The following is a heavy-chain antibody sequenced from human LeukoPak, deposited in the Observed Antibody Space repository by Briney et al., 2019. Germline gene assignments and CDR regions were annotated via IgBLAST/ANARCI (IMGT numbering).Heavy chain of an antibody. V-gene: IGHV4-59*08. Sequence: SETLSLTCTVSSGSISTYYWSWIRQSPGKGLEWMGYIFHSGSTTYNPSLCSRLTISVDTSKNQFSLALRSVTAADTAVYYCARQGTSGSYLTGLDVWGQGTTVTVSS. CDR1: SGSISTYY. J-gene: IGHJ6*02. D-gene: IGHD3-22*01. CDR2: IFHSGST. CDR3: ARQGTSGSYLTGLDV.